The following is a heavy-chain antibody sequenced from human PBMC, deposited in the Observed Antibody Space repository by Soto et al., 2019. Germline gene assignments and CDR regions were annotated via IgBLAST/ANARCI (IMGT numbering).Heavy chain of an antibody. J-gene: IGHJ4*02. CDR1: GFSFSDYY. CDR2: ISFSDSSI. V-gene: IGHV3-11*04. D-gene: IGHD4-4*01. Sequence: GGCLRLSCAASGFSFSDYYMSWIRQAPGKGLEWVSYISFSDSSIYYADSVKGRFTISRDNAKSSLYLQMNSLRAEDTAVYYCAREGEGNSALFDYWGQGTLVTVSS. CDR3: AREGEGNSALFDY.